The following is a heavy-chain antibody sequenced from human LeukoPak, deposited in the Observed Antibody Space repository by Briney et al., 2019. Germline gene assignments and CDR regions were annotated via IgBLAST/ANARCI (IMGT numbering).Heavy chain of an antibody. Sequence: GGSLRLSCAASGCTFSSYAMSWVRQAPGKGLEWVSAISGSGGSTYYADSVMGGFTISRDNSKNTLYLQMNSLRADDTAVYYCAKCNGYSSGWFDYWGQGTLVTVSS. CDR3: AKCNGYSSGWFDY. CDR1: GCTFSSYA. J-gene: IGHJ4*02. D-gene: IGHD6-19*01. V-gene: IGHV3-23*01. CDR2: ISGSGGST.